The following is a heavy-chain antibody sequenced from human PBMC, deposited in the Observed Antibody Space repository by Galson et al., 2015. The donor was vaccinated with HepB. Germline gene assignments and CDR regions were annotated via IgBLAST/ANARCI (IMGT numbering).Heavy chain of an antibody. CDR2: INPNSGGT. V-gene: IGHV1-2*02. CDR3: ARGLLFRDSSGYWGDAFDI. CDR1: GYTFTGYY. J-gene: IGHJ3*02. Sequence: SVKVSCKASGYTFTGYYMHWVRQAPGQGLEWMGWINPNSGGTNYAQKFQGRVTMTRDTSISTAYMELSRLRSDDTAVYYCARGLLFRDSSGYWGDAFDIWGQGTMVTVSS. D-gene: IGHD3-22*01.